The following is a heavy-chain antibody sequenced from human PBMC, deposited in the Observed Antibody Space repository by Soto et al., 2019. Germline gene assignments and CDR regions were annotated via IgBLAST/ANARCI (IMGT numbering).Heavy chain of an antibody. CDR1: GFTFSSYS. D-gene: IGHD5-12*01. CDR2: ISSSSSYI. Sequence: EVQLVESGGGLVKPGGSLRLSCAASGFTFSSYSMNWVRQAPGTGLEWVSSISSSSSYIYYADSVKGRFTISRDNAKNSLDLQMNSRRDEDTAVYYCARDLGYSGYDSGYFDYWGQGTLVTVSS. V-gene: IGHV3-21*01. J-gene: IGHJ4*02. CDR3: ARDLGYSGYDSGYFDY.